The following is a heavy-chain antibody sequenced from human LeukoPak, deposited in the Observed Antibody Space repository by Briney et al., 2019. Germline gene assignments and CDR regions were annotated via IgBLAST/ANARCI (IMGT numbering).Heavy chain of an antibody. Sequence: ASVKVSCKASGYTFTGYYMHWVRQAPGQGLEWMGWINPNSGGTNYAQKFQGRATMTRDTSISTAYMELSRLRSDDTAVYYCASCITMVRGAVPTYYYYYGMDVWGQGTTVTVSS. D-gene: IGHD3-10*01. CDR1: GYTFTGYY. CDR2: INPNSGGT. V-gene: IGHV1-2*02. CDR3: ASCITMVRGAVPTYYYYYGMDV. J-gene: IGHJ6*02.